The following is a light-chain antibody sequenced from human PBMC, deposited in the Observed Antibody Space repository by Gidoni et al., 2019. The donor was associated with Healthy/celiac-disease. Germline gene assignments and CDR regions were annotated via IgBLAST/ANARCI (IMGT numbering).Light chain of an antibody. J-gene: IGKJ4*01. Sequence: EIVLTQSPATLSLSPGERATLACRASTSASSYLAWYQQKPGQAPRPLIYDASNGATGIPARFSGSRSGTDFTITISSLEPEDFAVYYRQQRGAFGGGTKVEIK. V-gene: IGKV3-11*01. CDR3: QQRGA. CDR1: TSASSY. CDR2: DAS.